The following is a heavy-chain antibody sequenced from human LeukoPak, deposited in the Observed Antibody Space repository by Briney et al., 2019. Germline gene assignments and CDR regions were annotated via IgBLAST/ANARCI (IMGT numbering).Heavy chain of an antibody. CDR2: IKSRADGGTT. V-gene: IGHV3-15*05. CDR1: GFSVINAW. D-gene: IGHD3-3*01. CDR3: LIFPGR. J-gene: IGHJ4*02. Sequence: GGSPRLSCAASGFSVINAWMSWVRQAPGQGLEWVGRIKSRADGGTTGYAAPVEGRFSISRDDSENTLYLQINSLQIDDTALYYCLIFPGRWGQGTLVTVSS.